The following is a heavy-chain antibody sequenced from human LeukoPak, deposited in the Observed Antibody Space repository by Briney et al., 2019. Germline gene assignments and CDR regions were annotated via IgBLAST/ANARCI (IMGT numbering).Heavy chain of an antibody. CDR3: AREDYGTPPDYYYGMDV. Sequence: PGGSLRLSCAASGFTHSSYSMNLVRQAPGKGLEWVSSISSSSSYIYYADSVKGRFTISRDNAKNSLYLQMNSLRAEDTAVYYCAREDYGTPPDYYYGMDVWGQGTTVTVSS. V-gene: IGHV3-21*01. CDR1: GFTHSSYS. J-gene: IGHJ6*02. CDR2: ISSSSSYI. D-gene: IGHD4-17*01.